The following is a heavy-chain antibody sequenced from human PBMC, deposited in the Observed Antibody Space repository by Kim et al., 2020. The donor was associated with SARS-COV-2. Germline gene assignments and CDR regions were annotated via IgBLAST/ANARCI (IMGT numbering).Heavy chain of an antibody. V-gene: IGHV3-11*04. CDR3: ARDHVVAGLYLDS. CDR1: GFRFSDYY. Sequence: GGSLRLSCAASGFRFSDYYMAWIRQAPGKGLGCVSYIRYSGGDIFYADSVKGRFTISRDNAKNSLYLQMNSLRAEDTAVYYCARDHVVAGLYLDSWGQGTLVTVSS. CDR2: IRYSGGDI. J-gene: IGHJ4*02. D-gene: IGHD6-19*01.